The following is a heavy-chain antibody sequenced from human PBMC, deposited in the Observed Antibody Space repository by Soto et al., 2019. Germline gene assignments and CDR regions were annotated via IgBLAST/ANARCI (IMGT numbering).Heavy chain of an antibody. Sequence: GGSLRLSCAASGFTFNNYAMSWVRQAPGKGLEWVSVMSSGGDKTYYADSVKGRFTISRDNSKNTVNLQMNSLRAEDTAVYYCAKGGDYNAERWFDYWGQGTLVTVSS. CDR2: MSSGGDKT. J-gene: IGHJ4*02. CDR1: GFTFNNYA. CDR3: AKGGDYNAERWFDY. V-gene: IGHV3-23*01. D-gene: IGHD2-21*01.